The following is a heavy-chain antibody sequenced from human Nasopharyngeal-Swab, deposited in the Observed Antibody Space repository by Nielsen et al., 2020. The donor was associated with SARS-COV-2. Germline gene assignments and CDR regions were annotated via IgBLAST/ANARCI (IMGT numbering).Heavy chain of an antibody. J-gene: IGHJ4*02. V-gene: IGHV4-30-4*07. CDR2: IYYSGST. Sequence: WIRQPPGKGLEWIGYIYYSGSTYYNPSLESRVTISVDTSKNQFSLNLTSVTAADTAVYYCARGRLAPGPIGDYWGQGTLVTASS. CDR3: ARGRLAPGPIGDY. D-gene: IGHD2-15*01.